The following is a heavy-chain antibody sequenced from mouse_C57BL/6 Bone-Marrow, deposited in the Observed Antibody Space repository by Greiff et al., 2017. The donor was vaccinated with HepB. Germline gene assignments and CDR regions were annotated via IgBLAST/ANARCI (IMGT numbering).Heavy chain of an antibody. Sequence: QVQLQQPGAELVKPGASVKMSCKASGYTFTSYWITWVKQRPGQGLEWIGDIYPGSGSTNYNEKFKSKATLTVDTSSSTAYMQLSSLTSEDSAVYYCARGDYDYDGGLAYWGQGTLVTVSA. D-gene: IGHD2-4*01. V-gene: IGHV1-55*01. CDR2: IYPGSGST. CDR3: ARGDYDYDGGLAY. CDR1: GYTFTSYW. J-gene: IGHJ3*01.